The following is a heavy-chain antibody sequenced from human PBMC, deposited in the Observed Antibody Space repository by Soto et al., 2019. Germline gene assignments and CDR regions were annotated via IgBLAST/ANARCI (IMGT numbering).Heavy chain of an antibody. CDR1: GFTFSSYG. CDR2: ISGSGGST. V-gene: IGHV3-23*01. Sequence: HPGGSLRLSCAASGFTFSSYGMHWVRQAPGKGLEWVSAISGSGGSTYYADSVKGRFTISRDNSKNTLYLQMNSLRAEDTAVYYCAKVMSDQLSSSWYYPTRPYYYYGMDVWGQGTTVTVSS. J-gene: IGHJ6*02. CDR3: AKVMSDQLSSSWYYPTRPYYYYGMDV. D-gene: IGHD6-13*01.